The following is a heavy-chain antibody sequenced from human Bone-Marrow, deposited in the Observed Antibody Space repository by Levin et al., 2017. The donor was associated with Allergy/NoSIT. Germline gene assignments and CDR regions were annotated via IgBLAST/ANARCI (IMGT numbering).Heavy chain of an antibody. J-gene: IGHJ4*02. D-gene: IGHD3-22*01. V-gene: IGHV5-51*01. CDR2: IYPGDSDT. CDR1: SDSLAKYW. Sequence: GESLKISCKTSSDSLAKYWIGWVRQMPGKGLEWMGIIYPGDSDTRYNPSFQALITISADKSISTAYLQWSSLKTSDTAAYYCARGSAISGYYFDLWGQGTLVTVSS. CDR3: ARGSAISGYYFDL.